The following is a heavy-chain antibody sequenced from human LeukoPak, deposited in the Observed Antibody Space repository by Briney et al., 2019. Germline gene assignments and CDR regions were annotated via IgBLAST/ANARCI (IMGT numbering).Heavy chain of an antibody. CDR3: ARGGWELRNDAFDI. V-gene: IGHV1-2*04. CDR1: GYTFTGYY. D-gene: IGHD1-26*01. J-gene: IGHJ3*02. CDR2: INPNSGGT. Sequence: ASVKVSCKASGYTFTGYYMHWVRQAPGQGLEWMGWINPNSGGTNYAQKFQGWVTMTRDTSISTAYMELSRLRSDDTAVYYCARGGWELRNDAFDIWGQGTMVTVSS.